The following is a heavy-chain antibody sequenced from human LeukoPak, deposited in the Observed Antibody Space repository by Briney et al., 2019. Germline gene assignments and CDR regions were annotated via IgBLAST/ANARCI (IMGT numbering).Heavy chain of an antibody. D-gene: IGHD3-10*02. CDR2: IKSKTDGGTT. CDR3: TTDGTWGLCADD. V-gene: IGHV3-15*01. CDR1: GFTFSNAW. Sequence: GGSLRLSCAASGFTFSNAWMSWVRQAPGKGLEWVDRIKSKTDGGTTDYAAPVKGRFTISRADSKNTLYLQMDSLKTEDTEVYYCTTDGTWGLCADDWGQGTLVTVSS. J-gene: IGHJ4*02.